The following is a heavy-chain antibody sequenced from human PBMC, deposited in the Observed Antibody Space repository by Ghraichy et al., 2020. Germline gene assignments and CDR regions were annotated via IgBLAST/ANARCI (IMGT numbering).Heavy chain of an antibody. CDR2: IDISGNT. Sequence: SETLSLTCTISGGSISNIHWTWIRQPPGMGLEWIGYIDISGNTNYNPTLESRVSISIDPSQNQFSLKLTSVTAADTAVYYCARRRRITTRGDGIDVWGQGTPVAVSS. J-gene: IGHJ6*02. D-gene: IGHD1-14*01. V-gene: IGHV4-4*09. CDR1: GGSISNIH. CDR3: ARRRRITTRGDGIDV.